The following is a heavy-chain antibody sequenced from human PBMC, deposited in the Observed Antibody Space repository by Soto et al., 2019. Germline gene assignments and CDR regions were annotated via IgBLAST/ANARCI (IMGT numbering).Heavy chain of an antibody. J-gene: IGHJ4*02. Sequence: PSETLSLTCTVSGGSISSYYWSWIRQPPGKGLEWIGYIYYTGTTNYNPSLKSRVTISVDTSKNQFSLKLSSVTTADTAVYYCARIGLYDSDDYYYPDYWGQGTLVTVSS. CDR3: ARIGLYDSDDYYYPDY. V-gene: IGHV4-59*01. D-gene: IGHD3-22*01. CDR1: GGSISSYY. CDR2: IYYTGTT.